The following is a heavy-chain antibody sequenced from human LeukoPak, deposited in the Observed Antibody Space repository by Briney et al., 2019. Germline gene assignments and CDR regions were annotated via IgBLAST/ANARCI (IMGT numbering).Heavy chain of an antibody. CDR1: GYTFTSYD. CDR3: ASSHCSSTSCYSFWFDP. V-gene: IGHV1-8*01. J-gene: IGHJ5*02. CDR2: MNPNSGNT. D-gene: IGHD2-2*01. Sequence: ASVKVSCKASGYTFTSYDINWVRQATGQGLEWMGWMNPNSGNTGYAQKFQGRVTMTRNTSISTAYMELSSLRSEDTAVYYCASSHCSSTSCYSFWFDPWGQGTLVTVSS.